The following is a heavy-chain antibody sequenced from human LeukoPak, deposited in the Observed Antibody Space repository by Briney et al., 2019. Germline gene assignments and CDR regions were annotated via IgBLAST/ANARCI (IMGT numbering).Heavy chain of an antibody. CDR2: ISFDGNDE. CDR1: GFTFSNYG. V-gene: IGHV3-30*18. Sequence: PGGSLRLSCAASGFTFSNYGMHWVRQAPGKGLEWVAVISFDGNDEYYADSVKGRFTISRDKSKNTLYLQMTSLGTEDTAVYYCAKARSLDYGDGYYFDYWGQGTLVTVSS. CDR3: AKARSLDYGDGYYFDY. J-gene: IGHJ4*02. D-gene: IGHD4-17*01.